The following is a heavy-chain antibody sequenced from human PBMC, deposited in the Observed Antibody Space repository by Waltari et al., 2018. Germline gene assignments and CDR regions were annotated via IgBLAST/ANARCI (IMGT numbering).Heavy chain of an antibody. V-gene: IGHV1-69*05. J-gene: IGHJ4*02. CDR2: IIPIFGTA. D-gene: IGHD3-3*01. CDR1: GGTFSSYA. CDR3: ARSPDFWSGHRLCYFDY. Sequence: QVQLVQSGAEVKKPGSSVKVSCQASGGTFSSYAISWVRQAPGQGLEWMGGIIPIFGTANYAQKFQGRVTITTDESTSTAYMELSSLRSEDTAVYYCARSPDFWSGHRLCYFDYWGQGTLVTASS.